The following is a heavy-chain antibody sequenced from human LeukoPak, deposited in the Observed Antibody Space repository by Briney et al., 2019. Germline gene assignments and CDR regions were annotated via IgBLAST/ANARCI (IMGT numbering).Heavy chain of an antibody. Sequence: ASVKVSCKASGYTFTSYSIHWVRQAPGQGLEWMGFINPSGGSTTYAQKLQGRVTMTRDTSTSTVYMELSSLRSEDTALYYCARPQNSGWHYFDYWGLGTQVTVSS. J-gene: IGHJ4*02. CDR3: ARPQNSGWHYFDY. D-gene: IGHD5-12*01. CDR1: GYTFTSYS. V-gene: IGHV1-46*01. CDR2: INPSGGST.